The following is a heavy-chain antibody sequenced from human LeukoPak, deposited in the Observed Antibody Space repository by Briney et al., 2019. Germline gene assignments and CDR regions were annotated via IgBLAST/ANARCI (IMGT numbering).Heavy chain of an antibody. V-gene: IGHV1-2*02. CDR2: INPNSGGT. D-gene: IGHD5/OR15-5a*01. J-gene: IGHJ6*03. CDR1: GYTFTDYY. CDR3: ARAGLPIFYYYVDV. Sequence: GASVKVSCKASGYTFTDYYMNWVRQAPGQGLEWMGWINPNSGGTNYAQKFQGRVTMTRDTSISTAYMELSRLRSDDTAIHYCARAGLPIFYYYVDVWGRGTTVTISS.